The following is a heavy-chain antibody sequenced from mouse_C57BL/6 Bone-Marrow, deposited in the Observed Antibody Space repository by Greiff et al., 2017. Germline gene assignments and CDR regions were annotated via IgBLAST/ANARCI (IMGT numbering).Heavy chain of an antibody. V-gene: IGHV5-12*01. D-gene: IGHD2-3*01. CDR1: GFTFSDYY. CDR3: ARHPYDIWYFDV. Sequence: EVQLVESGGGLVQPGGSLKLSCAASGFTFSDYYMYWVRQTPEKRLEWVAYISNGGGSTYYPDTVKGRFTISRDNAKNTLYLQMSRLKSEDTAMYYCARHPYDIWYFDVWGTGTTVTVSS. CDR2: ISNGGGST. J-gene: IGHJ1*03.